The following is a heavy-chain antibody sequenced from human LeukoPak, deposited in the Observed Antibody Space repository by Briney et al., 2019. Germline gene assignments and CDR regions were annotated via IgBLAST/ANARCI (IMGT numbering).Heavy chain of an antibody. V-gene: IGHV3-20*04. J-gene: IGHJ5*02. CDR1: GFTFDDYG. Sequence: GGSLRLSCAASGFTFDDYGMSWVRQAPGKGLEWVSGINWNGGSTGYADSVKGRFTIYRDNSKNSLFLQMNSLGPEDTALYYCAKDIHIGHGSGWPESWGQGTLVTVSS. D-gene: IGHD6-19*01. CDR3: AKDIHIGHGSGWPES. CDR2: INWNGGST.